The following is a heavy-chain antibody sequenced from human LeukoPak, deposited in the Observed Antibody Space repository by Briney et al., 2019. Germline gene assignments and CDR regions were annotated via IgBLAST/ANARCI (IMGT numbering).Heavy chain of an antibody. CDR1: GYSISSGYY. CDR3: ARVRGYCSSTICYRYYFDY. J-gene: IGHJ4*02. Sequence: SETLSLTCTVSGYSISSGYYWGWIQQPPGKGLEWIGTIYHSGSTYYNPSLKSRVTISVDTSKSQFSPKLTSVTAADTAVYYCARVRGYCSSTICYRYYFDYWGQGTLVTVSS. CDR2: IYHSGST. D-gene: IGHD2-2*01. V-gene: IGHV4-38-2*02.